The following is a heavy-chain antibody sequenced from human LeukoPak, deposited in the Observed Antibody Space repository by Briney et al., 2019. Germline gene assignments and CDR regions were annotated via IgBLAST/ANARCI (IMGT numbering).Heavy chain of an antibody. CDR2: INHSGST. CDR1: GGSFSGYY. D-gene: IGHD3-22*01. J-gene: IGHJ4*02. CDR3: AKDGVNYYDISGYDI. Sequence: SETLSLTCAVYGGSFSGYYWTWIRQPPGKGLVWIGEINHSGSTNYHASLKSRVTISVDTSKNQFSLKLSSVTAADTAVYYCAKDGVNYYDISGYDIWGQGTLVTVSS. V-gene: IGHV4-34*01.